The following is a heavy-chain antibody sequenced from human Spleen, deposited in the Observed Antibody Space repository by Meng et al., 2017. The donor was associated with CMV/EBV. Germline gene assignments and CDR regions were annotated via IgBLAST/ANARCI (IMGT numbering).Heavy chain of an antibody. V-gene: IGHV3-30*02. D-gene: IGHD1-1*01. J-gene: IGHJ5*02. Sequence: GGSLRLSCAASGFTFSNYAMSWVRQAPGKGLEWVAFIRNDGSHTYYADSMKGRLTISRDNSKNTLSLEVNSLIPEDTAVYYCAKDRRPGLLGILIIVDQWGPGTLVTVSS. CDR2: IRNDGSHT. CDR1: GFTFSNYA. CDR3: AKDRRPGLLGILIIVDQ.